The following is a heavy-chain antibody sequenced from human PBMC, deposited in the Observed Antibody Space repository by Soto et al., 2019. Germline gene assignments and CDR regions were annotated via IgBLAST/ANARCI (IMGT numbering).Heavy chain of an antibody. CDR1: GFTFSSYG. CDR3: AKDEVYYDSSGYYPIFY. J-gene: IGHJ4*02. Sequence: LRLSCAASGFTFSSYGMHWVRQAPGKGLEWVAVISYDGSNKYYADSVKGRFTISRDNSKNTLYLQMNSLRAEDTAVYYCAKDEVYYDSSGYYPIFYWGQGTLVTVTS. D-gene: IGHD3-22*01. V-gene: IGHV3-30*18. CDR2: ISYDGSNK.